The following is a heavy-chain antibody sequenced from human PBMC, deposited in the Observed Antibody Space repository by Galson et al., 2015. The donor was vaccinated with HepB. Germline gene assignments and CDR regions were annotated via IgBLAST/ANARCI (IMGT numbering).Heavy chain of an antibody. Sequence: SLRLSCAASGFTFSSYSMNWVRQAPGKGLEWVSFISSSSKTIYYGDSVKGRFTISRDNAKNSLYLQMNSLRAEDTAVYYCARGGDYFVSGGSAESDYWVRGTLVTISS. D-gene: IGHD3-10*01. CDR3: ARGGDYFVSGGSAESDY. V-gene: IGHV3-48*01. CDR2: ISSSSKTI. CDR1: GFTFSSYS. J-gene: IGHJ4*02.